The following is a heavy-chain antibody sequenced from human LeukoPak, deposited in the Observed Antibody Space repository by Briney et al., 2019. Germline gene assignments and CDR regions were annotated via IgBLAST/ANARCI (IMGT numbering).Heavy chain of an antibody. CDR3: ARARRDCSGGTCFSYCFDN. D-gene: IGHD2-15*01. Sequence: GGSLRLSCAASGFTFSSYEMNWVRQAPGKGLECVSAISSIEGRIYYANSVKGRFTISRDNSKNMVFLQMGSLRAEDMAVYYCARARRDCSGGTCFSYCFDNWGQGTLVTVSP. CDR1: GFTFSSYE. J-gene: IGHJ4*02. V-gene: IGHV3-64*01. CDR2: ISSIEGRI.